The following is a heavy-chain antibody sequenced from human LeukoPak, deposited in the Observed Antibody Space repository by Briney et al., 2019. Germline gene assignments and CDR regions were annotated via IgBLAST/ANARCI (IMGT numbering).Heavy chain of an antibody. CDR2: IYYTGST. CDR1: GGSISSYY. J-gene: IGHJ4*02. Sequence: SETLSLTCTVSGGSISSYYWSWIRQPPGKGLGWIGYIYYTGSTNYNPSLKSRVTISVDTSKNQFSLNLNSVTAADTAVYYCATSQLIDYWGQGTLVTVSS. V-gene: IGHV4-59*01. CDR3: ATSQLIDY.